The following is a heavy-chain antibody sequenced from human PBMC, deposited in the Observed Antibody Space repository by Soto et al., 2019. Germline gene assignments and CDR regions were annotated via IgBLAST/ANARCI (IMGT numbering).Heavy chain of an antibody. V-gene: IGHV3-23*01. CDR2: LSGSGGST. CDR3: AKGGVAGTGLDY. D-gene: IGHD6-19*01. Sequence: EVQLLESGGGLVQPGRSLRLSCAASGFTFTTYAMSWVRQAPGEGLEWVSGLSGSGGSTYYTDSVKGRFTISRDNSKNTVYLQMESLRVDDTAVYYCAKGGVAGTGLDYWGQGTLVTVSP. CDR1: GFTFTTYA. J-gene: IGHJ4*02.